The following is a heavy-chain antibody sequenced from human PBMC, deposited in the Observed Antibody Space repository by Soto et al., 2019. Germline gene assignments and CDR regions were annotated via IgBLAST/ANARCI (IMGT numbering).Heavy chain of an antibody. CDR1: GFTFSSYG. CDR2: ISYDGSNK. J-gene: IGHJ4*02. CDR3: AKRGYYDSYGPFDY. V-gene: IGHV3-30*18. D-gene: IGHD5-18*01. Sequence: QVQLVESGGGVVQPGRSLRLSCAASGFTFSSYGMHWVRQAPGKGLEWVAVISYDGSNKYYADSVKGRFTISRDNSKNTLELQMNSLRAEDTAVYYCAKRGYYDSYGPFDYWGQGTLVTVSS.